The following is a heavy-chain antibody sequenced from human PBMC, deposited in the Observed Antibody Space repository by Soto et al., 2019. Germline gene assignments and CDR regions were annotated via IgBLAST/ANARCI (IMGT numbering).Heavy chain of an antibody. Sequence: SETLSLTCTVSGGSISSGGYYWSWIRQHPGKGLEWIGYIYYSGSTYYNPSLKSRVTISVDTSKNQFSLKLSSVTAADTAVYYCATHVDIVNYFDYWGQGTLVTVSS. CDR3: ATHVDIVNYFDY. CDR1: GGSISSGGYY. V-gene: IGHV4-31*03. D-gene: IGHD2-2*03. CDR2: IYYSGST. J-gene: IGHJ4*02.